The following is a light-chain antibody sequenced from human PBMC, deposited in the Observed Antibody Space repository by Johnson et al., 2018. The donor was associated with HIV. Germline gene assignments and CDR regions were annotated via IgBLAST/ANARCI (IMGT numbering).Light chain of an antibody. Sequence: QSVLTQPPSVSAAPGQKVTISCSGSSSNIGNNYVSWYQQLPGTAPKLLIYENNKRPSGIPDRFSGSKSATSSTLVITGLHTGDEAGYSCGTWARSLSEGVFGTGTKVTVL. J-gene: IGLJ1*01. V-gene: IGLV1-51*02. CDR3: GTWARSLSEGV. CDR2: ENN. CDR1: SSNIGNNY.